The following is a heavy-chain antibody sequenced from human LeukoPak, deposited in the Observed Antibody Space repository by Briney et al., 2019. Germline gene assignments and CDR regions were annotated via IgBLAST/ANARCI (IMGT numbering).Heavy chain of an antibody. CDR2: INPNSGGT. J-gene: IGHJ4*02. CDR3: ARDPGSYPLYYFDC. CDR1: GYTFAGYY. D-gene: IGHD1-26*01. V-gene: IGHV1-2*02. Sequence: ASVKVSCKASGYTFAGYYMHWVRQAPGQGLEWMGWINPNSGGTNYAQKFQGRVTMTRDTSISTAYMELSRLRSDDTAVYYCARDPGSYPLYYFDCWGQGTLVTVSS.